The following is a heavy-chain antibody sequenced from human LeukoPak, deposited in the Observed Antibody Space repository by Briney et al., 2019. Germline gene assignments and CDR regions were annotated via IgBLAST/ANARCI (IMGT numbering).Heavy chain of an antibody. CDR2: ISYDGSNK. V-gene: IGHV3-30-3*01. Sequence: PGRSLRLSCAASGFTFSSYAMHWVRQAPGKGLEWVAVISYDGSNKYYADSVKGRFTISRDNSKNTLYLQMNSLRAEDTAVYYCARAPIAAEVFFDYWGQGTLVTVSS. CDR3: ARAPIAAEVFFDY. CDR1: GFTFSSYA. J-gene: IGHJ4*02. D-gene: IGHD6-13*01.